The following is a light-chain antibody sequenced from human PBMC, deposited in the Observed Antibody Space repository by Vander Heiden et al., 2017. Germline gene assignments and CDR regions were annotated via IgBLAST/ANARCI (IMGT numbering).Light chain of an antibody. CDR1: QGIANF. J-gene: IGKJ1*01. Sequence: QMTQSPSSLSASVGDRVTITCRTSQGIANFLAWYQQKPGRAPKLLVYGGYRLQSGVPSRFSGSETGTEFTLTISSLQPEDVAIYYCRKYDSAPRTFGQGTRVELK. V-gene: IGKV1-27*01. CDR2: GGY. CDR3: RKYDSAPRT.